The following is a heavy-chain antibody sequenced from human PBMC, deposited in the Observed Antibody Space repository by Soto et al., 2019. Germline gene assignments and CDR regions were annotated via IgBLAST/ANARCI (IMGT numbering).Heavy chain of an antibody. D-gene: IGHD3-10*01. CDR3: ARXFRAQGPSYYYYYGMDV. CDR1: GFTFSSYE. Sequence: PGGSLRLSCAASGFTFSSYEMNWVRQAPGKGLEWVSYISSSGSTIYYADSVKGRFTISRDNAKNSLYLQMNSLRAEDTAVYYCARXFRAQGPSYYYYYGMDVWGQGTTVTVSS. V-gene: IGHV3-48*03. CDR2: ISSSGSTI. J-gene: IGHJ6*02.